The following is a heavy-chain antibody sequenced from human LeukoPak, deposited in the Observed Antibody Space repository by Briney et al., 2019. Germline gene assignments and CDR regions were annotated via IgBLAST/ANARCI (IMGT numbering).Heavy chain of an antibody. CDR3: ARADLSRGYYFDY. V-gene: IGHV3-21*01. CDR1: GFTFSSYS. Sequence: PGGSLRLSCAASGFTFSSYSMNWVRQAPGKGLEWVSSISSSSSYIYYADSVKGRFTISRDNAKNSLYLQMNSLRAEDTAVYYYARADLSRGYYFDYWGQGTLVTVSS. CDR2: ISSSSSYI. D-gene: IGHD3-10*01. J-gene: IGHJ4*02.